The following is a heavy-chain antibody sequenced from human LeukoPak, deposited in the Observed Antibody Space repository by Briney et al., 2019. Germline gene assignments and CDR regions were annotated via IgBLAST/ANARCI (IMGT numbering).Heavy chain of an antibody. V-gene: IGHV4-59*03. Sequence: SETLSLTCAVYGGSFSGYYWSWIRQPPGKGLEWIGHFHHSGNTNYNPAPKSRITLSVDTSKNEFSLKMSSVTAADTAVYYCAAGRQWLVYDFWGQGALVTVSS. J-gene: IGHJ4*02. CDR3: AAGRQWLVYDF. D-gene: IGHD6-19*01. CDR2: FHHSGNT. CDR1: GGSFSGYY.